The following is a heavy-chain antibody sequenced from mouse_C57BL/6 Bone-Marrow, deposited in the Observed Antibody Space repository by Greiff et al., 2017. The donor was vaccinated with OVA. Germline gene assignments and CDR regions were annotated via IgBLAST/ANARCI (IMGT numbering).Heavy chain of an antibody. CDR1: GYTFTSYW. D-gene: IGHD1-1*01. CDR2: IHPNSGST. J-gene: IGHJ2*01. Sequence: QVQLKQPGAELVKPGASVKLSCKASGYTFTSYWMHWVKQRPGQGLEWIGMIHPNSGSTNYNEKFKSKATLTVDKSSSTAYMQLSSLTSEDSAVYYCAAYYGSSYVFDYWGQGTTLTVSS. CDR3: AAYYGSSYVFDY. V-gene: IGHV1-64*01.